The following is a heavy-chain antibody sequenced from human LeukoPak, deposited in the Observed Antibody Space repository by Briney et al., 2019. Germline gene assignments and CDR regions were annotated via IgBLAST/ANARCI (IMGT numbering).Heavy chain of an antibody. J-gene: IGHJ4*02. CDR2: MNPNSGNT. CDR3: ARVGGVGATVENFDH. Sequence: ASLKVSCKASGYTFTSYDISWVRHTPEQGLEWMGWMNPNSGNTGYAQKLQGRVTMTRNTSISTAYMELSSLRSEDTGVYYCARVGGVGATVENFDHWGQGTLVTVSS. CDR1: GYTFTSYD. V-gene: IGHV1-8*01. D-gene: IGHD1-26*01.